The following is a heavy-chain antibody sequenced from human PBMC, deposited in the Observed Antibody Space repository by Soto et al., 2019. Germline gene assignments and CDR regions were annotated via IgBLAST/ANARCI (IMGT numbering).Heavy chain of an antibody. Sequence: SETPSLTCTVFGCSIGSYYWSWIREPAGKGLEWIGRIFASGNTNYSSSLKSRVTMSIDMSKNQFSLKLSSVAAADTAVYYCARVPYCGGDCYLLLDFWGQG. V-gene: IGHV4-4*07. J-gene: IGHJ4*02. CDR3: ARVPYCGGDCYLLLDF. CDR2: IFASGNT. D-gene: IGHD2-21*02. CDR1: GCSIGSYY.